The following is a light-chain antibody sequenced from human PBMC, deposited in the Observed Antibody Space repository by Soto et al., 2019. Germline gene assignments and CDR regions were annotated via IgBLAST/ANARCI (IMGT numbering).Light chain of an antibody. CDR1: SSNIGINT. CDR3: AAWDDSLNGYV. J-gene: IGLJ1*01. CDR2: NNN. V-gene: IGLV1-44*01. Sequence: QSVLTQPPSASETPGQRVTISCSGSSSNIGINTVDWFQQLPGTAPKLLIYNNNQRPSGVPDRFSGSKSGTSASLAISGLQSEDESDYYCAAWDDSLNGYVFETGTKVTVL.